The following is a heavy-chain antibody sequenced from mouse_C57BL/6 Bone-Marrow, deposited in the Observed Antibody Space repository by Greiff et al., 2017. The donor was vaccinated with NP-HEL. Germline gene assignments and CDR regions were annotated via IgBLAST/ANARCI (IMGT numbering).Heavy chain of an antibody. CDR1: GYTFTSYW. Sequence: QVQLQQPGADLVKPGASVKLSCKASGYTFTSYWMHWVKQRPGRGLEWIGRIDPNSGGTKFNEKFKTKATLTVDKPSSTAYMQLSSLNSEDSAVLYCARYYYGGRGWYFDVWGTGTTVTVS. J-gene: IGHJ1*03. V-gene: IGHV1-72*01. D-gene: IGHD1-1*01. CDR2: IDPNSGGT. CDR3: ARYYYGGRGWYFDV.